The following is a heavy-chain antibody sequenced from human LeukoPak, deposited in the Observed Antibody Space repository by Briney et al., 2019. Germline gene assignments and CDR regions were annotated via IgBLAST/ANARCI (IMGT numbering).Heavy chain of an antibody. D-gene: IGHD3-3*01. V-gene: IGHV1-69*13. CDR3: ARVRFLEWLGSDYYYYYMDV. J-gene: IGHJ6*03. CDR2: IIPIFGTA. CDR1: GGTFSSYA. Sequence: SVKVSCKASGGTFSSYAISWVRQAPGQGLEWMGGIIPIFGTANYAQKFQGRVTITADESTSAAYMELSSLRSEDTAVYYCARVRFLEWLGSDYYYYYMDVWGKGTTVTVSS.